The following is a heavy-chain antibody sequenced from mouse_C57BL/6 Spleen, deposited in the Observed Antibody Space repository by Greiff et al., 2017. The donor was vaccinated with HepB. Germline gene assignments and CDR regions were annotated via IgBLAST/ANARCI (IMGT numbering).Heavy chain of an antibody. CDR1: GYSFTSYY. D-gene: IGHD2-1*01. Sequence: VQLQQSGPELVKPGASVKISCKASGYSFTSYYIHWVKQRPGQGLEWIGWIYPGSGNTKYNEKFKGKATLTADTSSSTAYMQLSSLTSEDSAVYYCASPYGNSYWYFDVWGTGTTVTVSS. CDR3: ASPYGNSYWYFDV. CDR2: IYPGSGNT. J-gene: IGHJ1*03. V-gene: IGHV1-66*01.